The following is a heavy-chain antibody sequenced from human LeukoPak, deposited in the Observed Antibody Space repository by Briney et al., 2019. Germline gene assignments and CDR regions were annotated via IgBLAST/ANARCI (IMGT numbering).Heavy chain of an antibody. Sequence: GGSLRLSCAASGFTFSDYVVSWVRQAPGKGLEWVSYINHNGEMIYYADSVKGRFTISRDTAKKTLYLQMNGLRDDDTALYYCVRDNDWAFHYWGQGTLVTVSS. CDR1: GFTFSDYV. D-gene: IGHD3-9*01. CDR3: VRDNDWAFHY. V-gene: IGHV3-48*02. CDR2: INHNGEMI. J-gene: IGHJ4*02.